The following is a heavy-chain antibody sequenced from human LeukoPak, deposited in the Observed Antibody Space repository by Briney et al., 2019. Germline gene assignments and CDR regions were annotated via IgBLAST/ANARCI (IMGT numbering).Heavy chain of an antibody. D-gene: IGHD6-13*01. V-gene: IGHV3-11*01. CDR1: GFTFSVYY. CDR2: ISSSGSTI. CDR3: ARAGRIAAARGAFDI. Sequence: GGSLRLSCAASGFTFSVYYMSWIRQAPGKGLEWVSYISSSGSTIYYADSVKGRFTISRDNAKNSLYLQMNSLRAEDTAVYYCARAGRIAAARGAFDIWGQGTMVTVSS. J-gene: IGHJ3*02.